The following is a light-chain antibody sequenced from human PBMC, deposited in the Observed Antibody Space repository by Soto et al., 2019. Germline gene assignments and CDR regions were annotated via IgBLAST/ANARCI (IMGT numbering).Light chain of an antibody. CDR2: AAS. Sequence: VESVTIPCLASRVISTSLAWYQVKPGKAPKLLIYAASTLESGVPSRFSATVSGTEFSLTITSLQPEDFATYYCQQLFDSPITFGQGTRLEIK. J-gene: IGKJ5*01. CDR3: QQLFDSPIT. V-gene: IGKV1-9*01. CDR1: RVISTS.